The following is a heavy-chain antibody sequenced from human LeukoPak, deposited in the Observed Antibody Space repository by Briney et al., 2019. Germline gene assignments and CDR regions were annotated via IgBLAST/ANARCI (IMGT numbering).Heavy chain of an antibody. CDR3: ARWRGDGHNYSYYFDY. CDR2: ISSSSSTI. Sequence: GGSLRLSCAASGFTFSTYSMNWVRQAPGKGLEWVSYISSSSSTIYYADSVKGRFTISRDNAKNSLYLQMNSLRAEDTAVYYCARWRGDGHNYSYYFDYWGQGTLVTVSS. D-gene: IGHD5-24*01. J-gene: IGHJ4*02. CDR1: GFTFSTYS. V-gene: IGHV3-48*01.